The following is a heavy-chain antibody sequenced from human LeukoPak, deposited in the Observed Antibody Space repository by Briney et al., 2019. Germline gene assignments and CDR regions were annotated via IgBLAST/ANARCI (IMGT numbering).Heavy chain of an antibody. Sequence: GGSLRLSCAASGFTFSSYAMSRVRQAPGKGLEWVSAISGSGGSTYYADSVKGRFTISRDNSKNTLYLQMNSLRAEDTAVYYCAIAPATVVVIPYFDYWGQGTLVTVSS. V-gene: IGHV3-23*01. D-gene: IGHD3-22*01. CDR1: GFTFSSYA. CDR2: ISGSGGST. J-gene: IGHJ4*02. CDR3: AIAPATVVVIPYFDY.